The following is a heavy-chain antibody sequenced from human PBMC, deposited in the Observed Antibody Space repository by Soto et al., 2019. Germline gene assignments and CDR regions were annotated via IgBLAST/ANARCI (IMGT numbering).Heavy chain of an antibody. CDR3: ARASYWNKGGYYYYGMDV. D-gene: IGHD1-1*01. J-gene: IGHJ6*02. CDR2: IIPIFGTA. CDR1: GGTFSIYA. V-gene: IGHV1-69*13. Sequence: SVKVSCKASGGTFSIYAISWVRQAPGQGLEWMGGIIPIFGTANYAQKFQGRVTITADESTSTAYMELSSLRSEDTAVYYCARASYWNKGGYYYYGMDVWGQGTTVTVSS.